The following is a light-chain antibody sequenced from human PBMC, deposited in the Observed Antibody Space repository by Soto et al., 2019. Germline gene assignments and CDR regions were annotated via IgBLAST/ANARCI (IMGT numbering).Light chain of an antibody. Sequence: AIRITHSPSSLSASTGDRVTITCRSSQGISSYLAWYQQKPGKAPKLLIYAASTLQSGVPSRFSGSGSGTDFTLTISCLQSEDFATYYCQQYYSYSAFGQGTKVDIK. V-gene: IGKV1-8*01. CDR3: QQYYSYSA. CDR2: AAS. CDR1: QGISSY. J-gene: IGKJ2*01.